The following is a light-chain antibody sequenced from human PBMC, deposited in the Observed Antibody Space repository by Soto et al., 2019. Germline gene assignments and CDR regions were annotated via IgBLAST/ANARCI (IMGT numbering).Light chain of an antibody. V-gene: IGLV2-8*01. J-gene: IGLJ2*01. Sequence: QSALTQPPSASGSPGQSVTISCTGTSSDVGGYNYVSWYQQHPGKAPKLMIYEVSKRPSGVPDRFSGSKSGNTASLTVSGLQAEDEADYYCSSYGGNNNVVFGRGTKLTVL. CDR3: SSYGGNNNVV. CDR1: SSDVGGYNY. CDR2: EVS.